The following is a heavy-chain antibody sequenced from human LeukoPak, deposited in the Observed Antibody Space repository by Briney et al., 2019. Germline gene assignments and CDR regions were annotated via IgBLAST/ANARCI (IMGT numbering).Heavy chain of an antibody. CDR1: GFTVSSNY. D-gene: IGHD1-26*01. CDR2: SYSGGIT. Sequence: GGSLTLSRAASGFTVSSNYMRWVRQPPGKGLEWVSVSYSGGITYSADSVKGRFTISTDNSKNTLYRQMNNLRAEDKAVYYCGREGPSFPNWGKGTTVTVSS. J-gene: IGHJ6*04. V-gene: IGHV3-53*01. CDR3: GREGPSFPN.